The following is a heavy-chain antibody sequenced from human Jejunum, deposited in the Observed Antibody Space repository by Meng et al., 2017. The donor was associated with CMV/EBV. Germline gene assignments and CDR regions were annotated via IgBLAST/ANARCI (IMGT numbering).Heavy chain of an antibody. CDR1: WFRVSNSA. V-gene: IGHV3-23*01. CDR2: ISGSGSLT. D-gene: IGHD3-10*01. Sequence: SWFRVSNSAMSWVRRAPGKGLEWVSGISGSGSLTFSADPVKGRFTISRDTSNNTLHLHMNSLGVDDTATYYCVKDKLLWFGELFEYWGQGTQVTVSS. CDR3: VKDKLLWFGELFEY. J-gene: IGHJ4*02.